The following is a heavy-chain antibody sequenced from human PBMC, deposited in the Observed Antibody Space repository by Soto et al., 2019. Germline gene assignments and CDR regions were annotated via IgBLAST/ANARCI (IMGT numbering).Heavy chain of an antibody. V-gene: IGHV4-59*01. CDR2: IYYSGST. Sequence: SETLSLTCTVSGGSISSYYWSWLRQPPGKGLEWIGYIYYSGSTNYNPSLKSRVTISVDTSKNQFSLKLSSVTAADTAVYYCARAISSPPHNWFDPWGQGTLVTVSS. D-gene: IGHD6-13*01. J-gene: IGHJ5*02. CDR3: ARAISSPPHNWFDP. CDR1: GGSISSYY.